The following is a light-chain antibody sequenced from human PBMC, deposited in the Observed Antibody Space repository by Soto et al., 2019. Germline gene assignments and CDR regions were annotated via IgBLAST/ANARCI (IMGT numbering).Light chain of an antibody. V-gene: IGKV3-11*01. Sequence: EIVLTQSPATLSLSPGERATLSCRASQSVSDYVGWYQQKPGQAPRLLIYDASNRATGIPARFSGSGYGTDFTLTISSLETEDSAVYYCQQRSAWAFSFGPGTKVDIK. CDR1: QSVSDY. CDR2: DAS. J-gene: IGKJ3*01. CDR3: QQRSAWAFS.